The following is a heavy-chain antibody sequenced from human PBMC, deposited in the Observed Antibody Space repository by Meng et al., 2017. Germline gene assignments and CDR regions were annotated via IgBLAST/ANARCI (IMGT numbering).Heavy chain of an antibody. V-gene: IGHV4-38-2*02. Sequence: SETLSLTYTVSGYSISSGYYWGWIRQPPGKGLEWIGSIYHSGGTYYNPSLKSRVTISVDTSKNQFSLKLSSVTAADTAVYYCARRYSSSWYANTYGYYFDYWGQGTLVTVSS. J-gene: IGHJ4*02. CDR2: IYHSGGT. CDR1: GYSISSGYY. CDR3: ARRYSSSWYANTYGYYFDY. D-gene: IGHD6-13*01.